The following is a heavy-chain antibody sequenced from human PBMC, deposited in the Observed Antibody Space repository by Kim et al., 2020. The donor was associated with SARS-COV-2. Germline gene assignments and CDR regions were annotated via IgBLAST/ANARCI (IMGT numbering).Heavy chain of an antibody. Sequence: GGSLRLSCAASGFSFNSHDMSWFRQAPEKGLEWISYIAPRGATFYSDSVKSRFTISGDTSKNTASLQLNSLRVEDTAVYYCARGHVADWGQGTLVTVSS. CDR3: ARGHVAD. V-gene: IGHV3-23*01. J-gene: IGHJ4*02. CDR2: IAPRGAT. D-gene: IGHD5-12*01. CDR1: GFSFNSHD.